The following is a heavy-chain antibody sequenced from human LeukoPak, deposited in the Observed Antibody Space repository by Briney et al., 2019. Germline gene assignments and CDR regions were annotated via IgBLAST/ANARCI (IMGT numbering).Heavy chain of an antibody. CDR3: ARVMDHGYSDY. V-gene: IGHV4-59*02. CDR1: GGSVSGYY. J-gene: IGHJ4*02. D-gene: IGHD4/OR15-4a*01. Sequence: SETLSLTCTVSGGSVSGYYWSWIRQPAGKGLEFIGYIFYSGSTKYNPSLKSRVTILVDTSQNQFSLKLSSVTAADTAVYYCARVMDHGYSDYWGQGTLVTVSS. CDR2: IFYSGST.